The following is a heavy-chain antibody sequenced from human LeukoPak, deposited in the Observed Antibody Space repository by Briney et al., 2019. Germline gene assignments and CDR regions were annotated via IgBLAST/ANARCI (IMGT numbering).Heavy chain of an antibody. Sequence: GGSLRLSCAASGFTFSSYSMNWVRQAPGKGLEWVSYISSSSSTIYYADSVKGRFTISRDNAKNSLYLQMNSLRAEDTAVYYCAKDREYCSSTSCYTGFDYWGQGTLVTVSS. CDR1: GFTFSSYS. CDR2: ISSSSSTI. CDR3: AKDREYCSSTSCYTGFDY. D-gene: IGHD2-2*02. J-gene: IGHJ4*02. V-gene: IGHV3-48*04.